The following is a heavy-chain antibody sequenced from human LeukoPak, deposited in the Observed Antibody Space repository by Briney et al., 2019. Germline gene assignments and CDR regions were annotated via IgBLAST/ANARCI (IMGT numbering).Heavy chain of an antibody. V-gene: IGHV4-59*01. CDR1: GGFISSYY. D-gene: IGHD5-18*01. CDR3: ARTTEGGYTYDYFYYYYMDV. Sequence: SETLSLTCTVSGGFISSYYWSWIRQPPGKGLEWIGYLYYSGSTNYNPSLKSRVTISVDTSKNQFSLKLSSVTAADTAVYYCARTTEGGYTYDYFYYYYMDVWGKGTTVTISS. J-gene: IGHJ6*03. CDR2: LYYSGST.